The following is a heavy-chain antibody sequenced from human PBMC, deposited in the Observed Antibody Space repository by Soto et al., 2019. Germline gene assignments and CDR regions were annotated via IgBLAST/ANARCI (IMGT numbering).Heavy chain of an antibody. V-gene: IGHV1-2*04. Sequence: ASVTVSCKASGYTFTGYYMHWVRQAPGQGLEWMGWINPKSGGTNYAQKFQGWVTMTRDTSISTAYMELSRLRSDDTAVYYCARGPDIVVVVATTHFDYWGQGTLVTVSS. CDR2: INPKSGGT. J-gene: IGHJ4*02. D-gene: IGHD2-15*01. CDR3: ARGPDIVVVVATTHFDY. CDR1: GYTFTGYY.